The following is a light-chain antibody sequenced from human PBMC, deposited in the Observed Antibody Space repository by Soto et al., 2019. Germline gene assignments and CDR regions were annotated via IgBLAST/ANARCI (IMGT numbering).Light chain of an antibody. CDR1: NIGSKG. CDR3: QVWDSGSAHVV. CDR2: SDT. J-gene: IGLJ2*01. V-gene: IGLV3-21*04. Sequence: SYELTQPPSVSVAPGKTASISCGGHNIGSKGVHWYQQKPGQAPVLVIYSDTDLPPVIPERFSGSNSANLATLTISRVEPGDEAGYYCQVWDSGSAHVVFGGGTKDTVL.